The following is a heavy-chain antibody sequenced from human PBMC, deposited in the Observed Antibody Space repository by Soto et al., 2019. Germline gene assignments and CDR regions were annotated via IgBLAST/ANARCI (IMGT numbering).Heavy chain of an antibody. V-gene: IGHV2-5*01. Sequence: QITLKESGPSLVKPTQTLTLTCTFSGFSLTAIGVGVGWIRQPPGEALEWLALIFWNDDKRYSPSLNNSLTISKDTSTNQLVITMTKMDPVDTGTYYCAQMRDSGLYGMDVWGQGTTVTVSS. CDR3: AQMRDSGLYGMDV. CDR1: GFSLTAIGVG. D-gene: IGHD3-10*01. CDR2: IFWNDDK. J-gene: IGHJ6*02.